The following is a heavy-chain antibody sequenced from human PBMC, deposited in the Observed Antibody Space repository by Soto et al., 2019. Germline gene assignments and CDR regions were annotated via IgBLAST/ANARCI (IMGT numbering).Heavy chain of an antibody. D-gene: IGHD6-19*01. CDR1: RFTVSSNY. CDR2: IYSGGST. V-gene: IGHV3-53*01. Sequence: HPGGSLRLSCAASRFTVSSNYMSWGRQTPGKALEWDSVIYSGGSTYYADSVKGRFTISRDNSKNTLYLQMNSLRAEDTAVYYCVRVSTSGWYDLVNYYSGMDVWGQGSTV. CDR3: VRVSTSGWYDLVNYYSGMDV. J-gene: IGHJ6*02.